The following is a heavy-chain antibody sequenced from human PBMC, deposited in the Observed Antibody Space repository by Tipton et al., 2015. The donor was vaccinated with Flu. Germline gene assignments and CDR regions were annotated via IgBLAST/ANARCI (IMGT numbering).Heavy chain of an antibody. V-gene: IGHV3-7*01. CDR2: IKEDGTKK. D-gene: IGHD6-13*01. CDR3: ARAWAAAGSA. CDR1: GFTLSSYW. Sequence: GSLRLSCAASGFTLSSYWMSWVRQAPGKGLQWVANIKEDGTKKYYVDSVKGRFIISRDNAKNSLYLQMNSLRAEDTAVYYCARAWAAAGSAWGQGTLVAVSS. J-gene: IGHJ5*02.